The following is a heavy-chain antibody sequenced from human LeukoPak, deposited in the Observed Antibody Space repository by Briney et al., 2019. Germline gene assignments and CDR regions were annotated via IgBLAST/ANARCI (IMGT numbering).Heavy chain of an antibody. Sequence: SVKVSCKASGYTFTGYYMHWVRQAPGQGLEWMGRIIPILGIANYAQKFQGRVTITADKSTSTAYMELSSLRSEDTAVYYCAFVVAATLNDYWGQGTLVTVSS. J-gene: IGHJ4*02. V-gene: IGHV1-69*02. CDR3: AFVVAATLNDY. CDR2: IIPILGIA. D-gene: IGHD2-15*01. CDR1: GYTFTGYY.